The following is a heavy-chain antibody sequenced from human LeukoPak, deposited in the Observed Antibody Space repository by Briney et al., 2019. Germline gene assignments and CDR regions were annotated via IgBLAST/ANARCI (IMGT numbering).Heavy chain of an antibody. CDR1: GFTFTTYW. D-gene: IGHD3-22*01. J-gene: IGHJ4*02. V-gene: IGHV3-7*01. CDR3: ARGQLADSY. Sequence: GGSLRLSCAASGFTFTTYWMSWIRQTPGKGQEWVAKIKPDGSEKSYVDSVKGRFTISRDNAKNSVFLQMDSLRVEDTALYYCARGQLADSYWGQGALVTVSS. CDR2: IKPDGSEK.